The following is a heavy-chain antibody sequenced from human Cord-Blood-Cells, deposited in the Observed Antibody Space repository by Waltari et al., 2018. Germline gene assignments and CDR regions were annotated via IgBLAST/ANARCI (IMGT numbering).Heavy chain of an antibody. Sequence: EVQLVESGGGLVKPGGSLRLSCAASGFTFSSYSMNWVRQAPGQGLEWVSSISSSSSYIYYADSVKGRFTISRDNAKNSLYLQMNSLRAEDTAVYYCARDHDDDFWSGYYAFDIWGQGTMVTVSS. CDR2: ISSSSSYI. D-gene: IGHD3-3*01. CDR3: ARDHDDDFWSGYYAFDI. CDR1: GFTFSSYS. V-gene: IGHV3-21*01. J-gene: IGHJ3*02.